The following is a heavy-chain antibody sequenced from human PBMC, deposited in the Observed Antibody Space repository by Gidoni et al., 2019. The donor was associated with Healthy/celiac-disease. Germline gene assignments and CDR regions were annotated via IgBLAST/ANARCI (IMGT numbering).Heavy chain of an antibody. J-gene: IGHJ2*01. D-gene: IGHD3-3*01. CDR1: GFTLCSYV. CDR2: SSSSGSTI. Sequence: EVQLVESGGGLVQPGGSLRLSCAASGFTLCSYVMNWVRSVPGKGLEWVSYSSSSGSTIYYADSVKGRFTISRDNAKNSLYLQMNSLRAEDTAVYYCAREGLVGYYDFWSGYQEMNWYFDLWGRGTLVTVSS. CDR3: AREGLVGYYDFWSGYQEMNWYFDL. V-gene: IGHV3-48*03.